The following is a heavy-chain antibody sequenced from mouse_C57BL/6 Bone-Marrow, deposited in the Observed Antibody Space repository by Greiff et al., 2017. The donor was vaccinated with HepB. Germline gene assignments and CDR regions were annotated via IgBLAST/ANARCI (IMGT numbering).Heavy chain of an antibody. CDR2: IRSKSSNYAT. J-gene: IGHJ2*01. Sequence: EVQLVESGGGLVQPKGSLKLSCAASGFTFNTYAMHWVRQAPGKGLEWVARIRSKSSNYATYYADSVKDRFTISRDDSQSMLYLQMNNLKTEDTAMYYCVRESPYYYGSSDGYFDYWGQGTTLTVSS. CDR1: GFTFNTYA. D-gene: IGHD1-1*01. CDR3: VRESPYYYGSSDGYFDY. V-gene: IGHV10-3*01.